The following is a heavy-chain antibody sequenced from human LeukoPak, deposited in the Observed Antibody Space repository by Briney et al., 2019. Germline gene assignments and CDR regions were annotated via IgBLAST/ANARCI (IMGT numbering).Heavy chain of an antibody. J-gene: IGHJ4*02. Sequence: PGGSLRLSCAASGFTFSSYAMHWVRQAPGKGLEWVAVISYDGSNKYYADSVKGRFTISRDNSKNTLYLQMNSLRAEDTAVYYCARDDVGYILPTGLFDYWGQGTLVTVSS. CDR1: GFTFSSYA. D-gene: IGHD5-18*01. CDR3: ARDDVGYILPTGLFDY. CDR2: ISYDGSNK. V-gene: IGHV3-30*04.